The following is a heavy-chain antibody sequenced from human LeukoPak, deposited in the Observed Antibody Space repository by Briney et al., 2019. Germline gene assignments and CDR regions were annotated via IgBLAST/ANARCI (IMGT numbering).Heavy chain of an antibody. V-gene: IGHV3-49*04. Sequence: SGGSLRLSCTASGFTFGEYALSWVRQAPGKGLEWVGFIRSKASGGTTDYAASVKGRFTISRDDSENIAYLQINNLKTEETAVYYCTSGVVRGVLGYWGQGTLVTVSS. CDR3: TSGVVRGVLGY. D-gene: IGHD3-10*01. CDR2: IRSKASGGTT. J-gene: IGHJ4*02. CDR1: GFTFGEYA.